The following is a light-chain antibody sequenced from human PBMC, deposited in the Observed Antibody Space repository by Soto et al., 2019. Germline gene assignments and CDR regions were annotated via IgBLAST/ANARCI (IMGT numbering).Light chain of an antibody. CDR3: SSYTSNNFYV. CDR1: GSDISAYNY. Sequence: QSALTQPASVSGSPGQSITISCTGTGSDISAYNYVSWYQQHPGKAPKLMIYEVGDRPSGLSNRFSGSKSGNTASLTISRLQPEDEAGYYCSSYTSNNFYVFGTGTKLTVL. J-gene: IGLJ1*01. V-gene: IGLV2-14*01. CDR2: EVG.